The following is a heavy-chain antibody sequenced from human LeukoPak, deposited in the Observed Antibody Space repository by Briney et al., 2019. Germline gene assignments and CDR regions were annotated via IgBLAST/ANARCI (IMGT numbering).Heavy chain of an antibody. D-gene: IGHD6-19*01. V-gene: IGHV3-30*03. J-gene: IGHJ4*02. CDR3: ARDLARYSSGCDY. CDR1: GFTFSSSG. CDR2: ISYDGSTT. Sequence: GGSLRLSCAASGFTFSSSGMHWVRQAPGKGLEWVVGISYDGSTTYYPNSVKGRFIISRDNSKNTLYLQMSSLRAEDTAVYYCARDLARYSSGCDYWGQGTLVTVSS.